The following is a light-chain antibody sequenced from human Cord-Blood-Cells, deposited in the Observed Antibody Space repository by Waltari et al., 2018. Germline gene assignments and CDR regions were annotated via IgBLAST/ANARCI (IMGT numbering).Light chain of an antibody. CDR1: SGHSSYA. Sequence: QLVLTQSPSASASLGASVKPTCTLSSGHSSYAIACHQQQPQKGPRYLMKLNSDGRGSKGDGLHDRVSGTSSGVPRYLTSTSLQSDDDADYCCLDWGTVNGVFGGEYKMT. J-gene: IGLJ3*02. V-gene: IGLV4-69*01. CDR3: LDWGTVNGV. CDR2: LNSDGRG.